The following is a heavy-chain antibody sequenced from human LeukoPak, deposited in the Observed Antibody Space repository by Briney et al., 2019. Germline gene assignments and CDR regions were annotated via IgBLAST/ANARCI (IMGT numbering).Heavy chain of an antibody. CDR1: GFTFSDYY. CDR2: ISSSDSTM. J-gene: IGHJ4*02. CDR3: ARHVSSGYYLD. Sequence: GGSLRLSCAASGFTFSDYYMSWIRQAPGKGLEWVSYISSSDSTMYYADSVKGRFTISRDNAKNSLYLQMNSLRAEDTAVYYCARHVSSGYYLDWGQGTLVTVSS. D-gene: IGHD3-22*01. V-gene: IGHV3-11*01.